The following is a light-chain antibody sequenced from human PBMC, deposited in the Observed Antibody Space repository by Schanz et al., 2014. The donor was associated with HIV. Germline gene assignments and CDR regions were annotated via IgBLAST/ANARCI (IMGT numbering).Light chain of an antibody. Sequence: QLVLTQPPSASGTPGQRVTISCSGSSSNFRSNAVNWYQHLPGTAPRLVIYNTFHRPSGVPDRFSGSQSGTSASLAISGLQSEDESDFFCATWDDSLDGWVFGGGTKLTVL. CDR3: ATWDDSLDGWV. J-gene: IGLJ3*02. CDR1: SSNFRSNA. V-gene: IGLV1-44*01. CDR2: NTF.